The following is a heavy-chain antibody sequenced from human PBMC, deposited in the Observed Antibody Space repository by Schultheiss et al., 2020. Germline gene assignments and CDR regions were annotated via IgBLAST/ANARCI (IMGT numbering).Heavy chain of an antibody. CDR2: IYYSGST. V-gene: IGHV4-39*07. CDR3: ARGKYGDYSSWFDP. Sequence: SETLSLTCTVSGGSISSYHWGWIRQSPGEGLEWIGSIYYSGSTYYNPSLKSRVTISVDTSKNQFSLKLSSVTAADTAVYYCARGKYGDYSSWFDPWGQGTLVTVSS. D-gene: IGHD4-17*01. J-gene: IGHJ5*02. CDR1: GGSISSYH.